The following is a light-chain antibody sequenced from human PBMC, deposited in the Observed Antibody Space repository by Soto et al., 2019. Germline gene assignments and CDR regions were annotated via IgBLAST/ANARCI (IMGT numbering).Light chain of an antibody. Sequence: DIQMTQSPSSLSASVGDRVTITCRASQSMSSYLNWYQQKPGKAPKLLIYAASSLQSGVPSRFSGSGSGTDFTLTIRSLQAEDVGTYYFQQSYSTPYTFGQGTKREIK. CDR1: QSMSSY. CDR2: AAS. J-gene: IGKJ2*01. V-gene: IGKV1-39*01. CDR3: QQSYSTPYT.